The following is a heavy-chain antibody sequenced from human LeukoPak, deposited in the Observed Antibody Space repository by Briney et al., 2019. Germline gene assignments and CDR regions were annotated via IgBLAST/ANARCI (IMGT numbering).Heavy chain of an antibody. D-gene: IGHD3-16*01. CDR3: ARVDVGANTFDY. CDR2: IIPIFGTA. Sequence: ASVKVSCKASGGTFSSYAISWVRQAPGQGLEWMGGIIPIFGTANYAQKFQGRVTITADESTSTAYMELSSLRSEDTAVYYCARVDVGANTFDYWGQGTLVTVPS. J-gene: IGHJ4*02. V-gene: IGHV1-69*13. CDR1: GGTFSSYA.